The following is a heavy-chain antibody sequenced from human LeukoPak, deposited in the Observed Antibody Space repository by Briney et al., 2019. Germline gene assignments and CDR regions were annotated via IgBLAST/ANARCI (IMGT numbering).Heavy chain of an antibody. J-gene: IGHJ3*02. CDR2: IYTSAST. V-gene: IGHV4-4*07. D-gene: IGHD2-15*01. Sequence: PSETLSLTCTVSGGSITSYYWSWMRQPAGKGLEWIGRIYTSASTNYNPSLKSRVTMSVDTSKNQFSLKLSSVTAADTAVYYCAREILLLSQDAFDIWGQGTMATVTS. CDR1: GGSITSYY. CDR3: AREILLLSQDAFDI.